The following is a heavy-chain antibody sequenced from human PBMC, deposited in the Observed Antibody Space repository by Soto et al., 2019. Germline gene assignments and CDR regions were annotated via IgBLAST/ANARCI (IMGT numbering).Heavy chain of an antibody. J-gene: IGHJ4*02. Sequence: GGSLRLSCAASGFTFSNAWMSWVRQAPGKGLEWVGRIKSKTDGGKTDYAAPVKGRFTISRDDSKNTLYLQMNSLKTEDTAVYYCTTGDQFYDILTGYYTTAVGWGQGTLVTVSS. CDR2: IKSKTDGGKT. CDR1: GFTFSNAW. D-gene: IGHD3-9*01. V-gene: IGHV3-15*01. CDR3: TTGDQFYDILTGYYTTAVG.